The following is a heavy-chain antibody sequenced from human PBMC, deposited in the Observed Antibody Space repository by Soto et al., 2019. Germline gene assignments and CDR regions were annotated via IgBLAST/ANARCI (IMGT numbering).Heavy chain of an antibody. Sequence: GGSLRLSCAASGFTFSSYSMNWVRQAPGKGLEWVSSISSSSSYIYYADSVKGRFTISRDNAKNSLYLQMNSLRAEDTAVYYCARCLMVRGVIITLGYYYYMDVWGKGTTVTVSS. CDR2: ISSSSSYI. CDR1: GFTFSSYS. V-gene: IGHV3-21*01. J-gene: IGHJ6*03. D-gene: IGHD3-10*01. CDR3: ARCLMVRGVIITLGYYYYMDV.